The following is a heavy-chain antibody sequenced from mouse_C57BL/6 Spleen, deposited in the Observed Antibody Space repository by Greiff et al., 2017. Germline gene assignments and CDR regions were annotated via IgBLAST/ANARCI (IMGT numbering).Heavy chain of an antibody. CDR3: ARWGTVVASFDY. D-gene: IGHD1-1*01. V-gene: IGHV1-76*01. CDR1: GYTFTDYY. J-gene: IGHJ2*01. Sequence: VQLQQSGAELVRPGASVKLSCKASGYTFTDYYINWVKQRPGQGLGWIARIYPGSGNTYYNEKFKGKATLTAEKSSSTAYMQLSSLTSEDSAVYFCARWGTVVASFDYWGQGTTLTVSS. CDR2: IYPGSGNT.